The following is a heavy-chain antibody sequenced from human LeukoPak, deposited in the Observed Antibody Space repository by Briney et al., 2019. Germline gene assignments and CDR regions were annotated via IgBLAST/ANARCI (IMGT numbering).Heavy chain of an antibody. D-gene: IGHD3-3*01. V-gene: IGHV4-59*08. Sequence: SETLSLTCTVSGGSISSYYWSWIRQPPGKGLEWIGYIYYSGSTNYNPSLKSRVTISVDTSKNQFSLKLSSVTAADTAVYYCARSWSGHSPNWFDPWGQGTLVTVSS. CDR3: ARSWSGHSPNWFDP. CDR2: IYYSGST. CDR1: GGSISSYY. J-gene: IGHJ5*02.